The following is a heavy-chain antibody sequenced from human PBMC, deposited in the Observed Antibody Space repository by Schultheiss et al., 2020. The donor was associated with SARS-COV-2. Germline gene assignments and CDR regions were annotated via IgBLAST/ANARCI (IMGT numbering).Heavy chain of an antibody. CDR2: IHYSGST. CDR3: ARPTTIVVDWYFDL. Sequence: SETLSLTCTVSGGSISSSSYYWGWIRQPPGKGLEWIGSIHYSGSTYYNPSLKSRVTISVDTSKNQFSLKLSSVTAADTAVYYCARPTTIVVDWYFDLWGRGTLVTVSS. D-gene: IGHD2-21*01. CDR1: GGSISSSSYY. J-gene: IGHJ2*01. V-gene: IGHV4-39*07.